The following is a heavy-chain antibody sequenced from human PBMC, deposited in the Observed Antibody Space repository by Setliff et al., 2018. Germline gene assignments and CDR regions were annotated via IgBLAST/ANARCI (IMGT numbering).Heavy chain of an antibody. J-gene: IGHJ4*02. CDR1: GFIFSNYG. Sequence: GGSLRLSCAASGFIFSNYGMHWVRQAPGKGLEWLAGIYYDGSNKFYADSVKDRFTISRDNSKNTLYLQMNSLRVDDTAVYYCAKRGSAWDLDVWGQGTLVTVSS. CDR3: AKRGSAWDLDV. D-gene: IGHD6-19*01. V-gene: IGHV3-33*06. CDR2: IYYDGSNK.